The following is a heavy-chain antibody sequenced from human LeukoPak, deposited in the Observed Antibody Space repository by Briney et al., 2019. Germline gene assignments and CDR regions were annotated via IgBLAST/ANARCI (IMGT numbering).Heavy chain of an antibody. CDR3: ACYNDFWSGYYFDY. Sequence: SETLSLTCAVYGGSFSGYHWSWIRRPPGKGLEWIGEINHSGSTNYNPSLKSRVTISVDTSKNQFSLKLSSVTAADTAVYYCACYNDFWSGYYFDYWGQGTLVTVSS. CDR2: INHSGST. CDR1: GGSFSGYH. D-gene: IGHD3-3*01. V-gene: IGHV4-34*01. J-gene: IGHJ4*02.